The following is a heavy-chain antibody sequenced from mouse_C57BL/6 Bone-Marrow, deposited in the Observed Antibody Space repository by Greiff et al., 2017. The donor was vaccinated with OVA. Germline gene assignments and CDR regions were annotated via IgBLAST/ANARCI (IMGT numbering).Heavy chain of an antibody. D-gene: IGHD1-1*01. CDR2: INPNNGGT. CDR1: GYTFTDYN. Sequence: EVQLQQSGPELVKPGASVKMSCKASGYTFTDYNMHWVKQSHGKSLEWIGYINPNNGGTSYNQKFKGKATLTVNKSSSTAYMELRSLTSEDSAVYYCAFYGSSYWYFDVWGTGTTVTVSS. J-gene: IGHJ1*03. CDR3: AFYGSSYWYFDV. V-gene: IGHV1-22*01.